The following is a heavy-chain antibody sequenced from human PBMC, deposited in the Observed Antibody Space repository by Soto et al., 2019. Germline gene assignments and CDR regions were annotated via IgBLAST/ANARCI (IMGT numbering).Heavy chain of an antibody. CDR1: GGSFSGYY. CDR2: INHSGST. J-gene: IGHJ3*02. CDR3: ARVLNDYIWGWNAFDI. D-gene: IGHD3-16*01. Sequence: PSETLSLTCAVYGGSFSGYYWSWIRQPPGKGLEWIGEINHSGSTNYNPSLKSRVTISVDTSKNQFSLKLSSVTAADTAVYYCARVLNDYIWGWNAFDIWGQGTMVTVSS. V-gene: IGHV4-34*01.